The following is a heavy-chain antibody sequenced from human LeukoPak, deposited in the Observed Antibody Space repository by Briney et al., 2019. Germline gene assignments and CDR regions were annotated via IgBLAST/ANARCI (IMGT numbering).Heavy chain of an antibody. CDR1: GGSITRYY. V-gene: IGHV4-4*08. CDR2: IYTTGTT. J-gene: IGHJ5*01. Sequence: SETLSLTCNVSGGSITRYYWTWIRQPPGKGLEWLGYIYTTGTTRYNPSLKSRVTISVDTSKNQLSLKLTSGTAADTAVYFCAKKNWGAGYYDSWGQGALVIVSS. D-gene: IGHD2-15*01. CDR3: AKKNWGAGYYDS.